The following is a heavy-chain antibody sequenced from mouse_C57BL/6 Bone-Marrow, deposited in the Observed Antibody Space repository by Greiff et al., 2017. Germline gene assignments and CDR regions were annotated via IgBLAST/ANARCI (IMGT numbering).Heavy chain of an antibody. CDR2: INSDGGST. CDR3: ARQCGNYAMDY. D-gene: IGHD1-1*01. V-gene: IGHV5-2*03. CDR1: EYEFPSHD. Sequence: EVKLVESGGGLVQPGESLKLSCESNEYEFPSHDMSWVRKTPEKRLELVAAINSDGGSTYYPDTMERRFIISSDNTKKTLYLQMSSLRSEDTASYYCARQCGNYAMDYWGQGTSVTVSS. J-gene: IGHJ4*01.